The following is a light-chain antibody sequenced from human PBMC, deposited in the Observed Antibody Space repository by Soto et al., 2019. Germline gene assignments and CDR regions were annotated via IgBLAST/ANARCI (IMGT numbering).Light chain of an antibody. Sequence: EILFPQSPAIPSLLAGEGPTIYCRASQSISSYLAWYQQTPGQAPRILIYDASNRDTGIPARFSGSGSGTDFTLTISSLEPEDFAVYYCQQYNNSPLLFGPGTKVDIK. CDR2: DAS. V-gene: IGKV3-11*01. J-gene: IGKJ3*01. CDR1: QSISSY. CDR3: QQYNNSPLL.